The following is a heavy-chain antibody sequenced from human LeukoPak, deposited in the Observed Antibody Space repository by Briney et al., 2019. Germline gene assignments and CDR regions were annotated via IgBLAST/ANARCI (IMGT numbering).Heavy chain of an antibody. J-gene: IGHJ3*02. V-gene: IGHV4-59*01. Sequence: SETLSLTCTVSGGSISSYYWSWIRQPPGKGLEWIGYIYYSGSTNYNPSLKSRVIISVDTSKNQFSLKLSSVTAADTAVYYCARNIPRLLGAFDIWGQGTMVTVSS. CDR1: GGSISSYY. CDR3: ARNIPRLLGAFDI. CDR2: IYYSGST.